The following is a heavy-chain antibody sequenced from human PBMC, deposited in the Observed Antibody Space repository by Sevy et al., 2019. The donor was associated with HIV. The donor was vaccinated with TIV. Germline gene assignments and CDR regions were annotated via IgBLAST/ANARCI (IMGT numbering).Heavy chain of an antibody. CDR3: ARDAGYCSSTSCYRGDYFDY. Sequence: GGSLRLSCAASGFTFSGNWMSWVRQAPGKGLEWVADIKEDGSEQYYVDSVKGRFTISRDNAKKSLYLQMNNLRAEDTAVYYCARDAGYCSSTSCYRGDYFDYWGQGTLVNVSS. J-gene: IGHJ4*02. CDR1: GFTFSGNW. V-gene: IGHV3-7*01. CDR2: IKEDGSEQ. D-gene: IGHD2-2*02.